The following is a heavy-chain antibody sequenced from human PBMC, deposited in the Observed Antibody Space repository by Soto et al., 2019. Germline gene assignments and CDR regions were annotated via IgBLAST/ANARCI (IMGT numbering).Heavy chain of an antibody. CDR1: KGSLSGYY. Sequence: QVQLQQWGAGLLKPSETLSLTCGVYKGSLSGYYWSWIRQTPGKGLEWIGQISHSGSTNYNASLKSRLTISIDTSMNQFSLKLSSVTAADTAVYYCARGGTGRFLPRQLFPYESWGQGTRVTVSS. CDR2: ISHSGST. CDR3: ARGGTGRFLPRQLFPYES. V-gene: IGHV4-34*01. D-gene: IGHD6-13*01. J-gene: IGHJ5*02.